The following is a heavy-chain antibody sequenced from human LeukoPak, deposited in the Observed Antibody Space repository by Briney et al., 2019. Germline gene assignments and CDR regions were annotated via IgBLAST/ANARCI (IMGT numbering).Heavy chain of an antibody. D-gene: IGHD6-19*01. J-gene: IGHJ4*02. Sequence: ASVKVSCKASGYTFTGYYMHWVRQAPGQGLEWMGWINPNSGGTNYAQKFQGRVTMTRDTSISTAYMELSRLRSDDTAAYYCARLHKRGSSGWYDLGYWGQGTLVTVSS. V-gene: IGHV1-2*02. CDR3: ARLHKRGSSGWYDLGY. CDR2: INPNSGGT. CDR1: GYTFTGYY.